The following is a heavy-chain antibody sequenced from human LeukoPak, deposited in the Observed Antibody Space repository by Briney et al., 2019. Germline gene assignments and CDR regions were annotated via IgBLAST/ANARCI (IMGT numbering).Heavy chain of an antibody. D-gene: IGHD3-22*01. CDR2: ISSSSSYI. V-gene: IGHV3-21*01. J-gene: IGHJ4*02. Sequence: PGGSLRLSCAASGFTFSTYSMNWVRQAPGKGLEWVSSISSSSSYIYYADSVKGRFTISRDNAKNSLYLQMNSLRAEDTAVYYCARDAFPYYYDSSGYYSGFDYWGQGTLVTVSS. CDR1: GFTFSTYS. CDR3: ARDAFPYYYDSSGYYSGFDY.